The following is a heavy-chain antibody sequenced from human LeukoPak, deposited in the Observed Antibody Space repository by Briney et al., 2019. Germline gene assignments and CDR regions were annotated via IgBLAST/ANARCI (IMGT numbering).Heavy chain of an antibody. CDR1: GGSFSGLY. J-gene: IGHJ6*02. CDR3: ARDASYYYGLDV. Sequence: SETLSLTCNVSGGSFSGLYWNWIRQSPGKGLEWIGEINHSGSTNYSPSLKNRITISLDTSKNQFSLKLASVTAADTAVYYCARDASYYYGLDVWGQGTTVTVSS. CDR2: INHSGST. V-gene: IGHV4-34*01.